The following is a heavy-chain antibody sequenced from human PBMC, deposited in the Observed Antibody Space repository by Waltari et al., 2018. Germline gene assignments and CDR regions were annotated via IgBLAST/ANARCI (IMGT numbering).Heavy chain of an antibody. V-gene: IGHV3-23*01. Sequence: EVQLLESGGGFVQPGGSLRPSCQASGLTSFTHAINWVRQAPGKGLEWVSSISVSDATYYADSVKGRFTISRDYSDNTVYLQMDSLRADDTAVYFCAKPFYNWDDPLHSWGQGTPVTVSS. CDR2: ISVSDAT. J-gene: IGHJ1*01. CDR3: AKPFYNWDDPLHS. CDR1: GLTSFTHA. D-gene: IGHD1-20*01.